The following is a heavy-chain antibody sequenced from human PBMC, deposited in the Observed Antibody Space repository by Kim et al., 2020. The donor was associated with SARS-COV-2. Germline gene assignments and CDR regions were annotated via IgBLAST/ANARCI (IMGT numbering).Heavy chain of an antibody. D-gene: IGHD3-10*01. CDR2: INHSGST. CDR3: ARAMVRGVIIKSPGKYYFDY. V-gene: IGHV4-34*01. J-gene: IGHJ4*02. Sequence: SETLSLTCAVYGGSFSGYYWSWIRQPPGKGLEWIGEINHSGSTNYNPSLKSRVTISVDTSKNQFSLKLSSVTAADTAVYYCARAMVRGVIIKSPGKYYFDYWGQGTLVTVSS. CDR1: GGSFSGYY.